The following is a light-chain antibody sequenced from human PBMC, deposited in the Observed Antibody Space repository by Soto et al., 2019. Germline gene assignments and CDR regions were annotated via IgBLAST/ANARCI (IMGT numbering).Light chain of an antibody. CDR1: QSVGTS. V-gene: IGKV3-11*01. J-gene: IGKJ4*01. Sequence: EIVLTQSPATLSLSPGERATLSCRASQSVGTSLAWYQQKPGRAPRLLIYGASSRAGGIPARFSGSGSGTDFTLTISSLEPEDFVVYHCKKRSTWLTFGGGTKVEIK. CDR3: KKRSTWLT. CDR2: GAS.